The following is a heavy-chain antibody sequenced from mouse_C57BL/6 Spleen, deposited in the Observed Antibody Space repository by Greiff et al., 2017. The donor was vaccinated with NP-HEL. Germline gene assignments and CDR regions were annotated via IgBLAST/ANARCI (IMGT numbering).Heavy chain of an antibody. CDR3: AKRGYGSSYDWDGAMDY. D-gene: IGHD1-1*01. Sequence: VQLQQSGPGLVQPSQSLSITCTVSGFSLTSYGVPWVRQSPGKGLEWLGVIWRGGSTDYNAAFVSRLRITKDNYNRQVFCKMNSVQADDKARYCCAKRGYGSSYDWDGAMDYWGQGTSATVSS. V-gene: IGHV2-5*01. J-gene: IGHJ4*01. CDR2: IWRGGST. CDR1: GFSLTSYG.